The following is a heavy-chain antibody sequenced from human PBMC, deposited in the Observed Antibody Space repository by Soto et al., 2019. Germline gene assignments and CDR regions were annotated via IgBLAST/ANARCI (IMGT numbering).Heavy chain of an antibody. D-gene: IGHD3-9*01. CDR2: IYPDYSDT. CDR3: ARRPNDDVLTGYYFDS. CDR1: GYSFGHYC. J-gene: IGHJ4*02. V-gene: IGHV5-51*01. Sequence: GESLKISCQGSGYSFGHYCIAWVLETPWKGLEWMGLIYPDYSDTRYSPSFQGQVTISADKSVNTAYLQWNNLKASDTAIYYCARRPNDDVLTGYYFDSWGQGALVTVSS.